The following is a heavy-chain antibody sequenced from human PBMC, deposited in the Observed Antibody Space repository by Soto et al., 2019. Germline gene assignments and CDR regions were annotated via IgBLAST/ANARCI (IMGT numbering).Heavy chain of an antibody. J-gene: IGHJ4*02. V-gene: IGHV4-34*01. D-gene: IGHD3-22*01. CDR2: IDHSGSA. Sequence: SETLSLTCAVHGDSSSGYYWSWIRQSPGKGLEWIGEIDHSGSANYNPSLTSRVSMSVDTSSQQVSLKLSSVTAADTAVYYCARRIAMIVVVFDSWGQGTLVTVS. CDR3: ARRIAMIVVVFDS. CDR1: GDSSSGYY.